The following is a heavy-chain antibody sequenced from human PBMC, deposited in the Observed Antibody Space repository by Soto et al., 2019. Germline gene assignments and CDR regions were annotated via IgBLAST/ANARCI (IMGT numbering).Heavy chain of an antibody. CDR1: GFTFDNYA. V-gene: IGHV3-9*01. Sequence: SLRLSRSASGFTFDNYAMHWVRQVPGKGLEWVSGVTWNSNNIDYADSVKGRFTISRDNAKNSLYLQMNSLRVEDTALYYCAKDIGYRYGPFDYWGQGTLVTVSS. D-gene: IGHD5-18*01. CDR2: VTWNSNNI. CDR3: AKDIGYRYGPFDY. J-gene: IGHJ4*02.